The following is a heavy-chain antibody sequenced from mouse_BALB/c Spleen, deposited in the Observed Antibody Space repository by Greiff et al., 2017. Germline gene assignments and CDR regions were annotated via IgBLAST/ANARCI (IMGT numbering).Heavy chain of an antibody. CDR2: ISSGGSYT. CDR3: ARPYDRGSDY. D-gene: IGHD2-12*01. CDR1: GFTFSSYG. V-gene: IGHV5-6*01. Sequence: EVQLVESGGDLVKPGGSLKLSCAASGFTFSSYGMSWVRQTPDKRLEWVATISSGGSYTYYPDSVKGRFTISRDNAKNTLYLQMSSLKSEDTAMYYCARPYDRGSDYWGQGTTLTVSS. J-gene: IGHJ2*01.